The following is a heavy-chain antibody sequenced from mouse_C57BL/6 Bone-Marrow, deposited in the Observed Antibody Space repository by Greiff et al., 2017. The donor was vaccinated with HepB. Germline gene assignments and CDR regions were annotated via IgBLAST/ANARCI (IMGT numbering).Heavy chain of an antibody. J-gene: IGHJ2*01. V-gene: IGHV14-4*01. CDR2: IDPENGDT. Sequence: EVQLQQSGAELVRPGASVKLSCTASGFNIKDDYMHWVKQRPEQGLEWIGWIDPENGDTEYASKFQGKATITADTSSNTAYLQLSSLTSEDTAVYYCTTRGGYSWGDYWGQGTTLTVSS. CDR1: GFNIKDDY. CDR3: TTRGGYSWGDY. D-gene: IGHD2-3*01.